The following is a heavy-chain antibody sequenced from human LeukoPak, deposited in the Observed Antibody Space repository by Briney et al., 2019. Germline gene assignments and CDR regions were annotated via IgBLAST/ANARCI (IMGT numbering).Heavy chain of an antibody. Sequence: SETLSLTCTVSGGSISSYYWSWIRQPPGKGLEWIGYIYYSGSTNCNPSLKSRVTISVDTSKNQFSLKLSSVTAADTAVYYCARDSSGWYRWFDPWGQGTLVTVSS. V-gene: IGHV4-59*01. J-gene: IGHJ5*02. CDR1: GGSISSYY. CDR3: ARDSSGWYRWFDP. D-gene: IGHD6-19*01. CDR2: IYYSGST.